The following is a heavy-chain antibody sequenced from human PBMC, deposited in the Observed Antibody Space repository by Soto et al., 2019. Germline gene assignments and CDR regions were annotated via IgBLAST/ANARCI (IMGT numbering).Heavy chain of an antibody. V-gene: IGHV1-18*01. CDR3: ARDQPLKVPGFYYGMDV. Sequence: ASVKVSCKASGYTFKTYGFSWVRQAPGQGLEWMGWISAYNGDTKYAQSVQGRVTMTTDTSTSTAYMELRSLRSDDSAVYYCARDQPLKVPGFYYGMDVWGQGTTVTGSS. J-gene: IGHJ6*02. CDR2: ISAYNGDT. D-gene: IGHD5-12*01. CDR1: GYTFKTYG.